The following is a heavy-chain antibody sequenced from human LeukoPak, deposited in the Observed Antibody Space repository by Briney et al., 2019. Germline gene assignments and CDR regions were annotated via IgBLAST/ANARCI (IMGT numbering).Heavy chain of an antibody. J-gene: IGHJ4*02. V-gene: IGHV3-23*01. CDR2: ISGSGGST. CDR3: AKDIAALTIPVETDDY. CDR1: GCTFSSYA. D-gene: IGHD6-6*01. Sequence: RTGGSLRLSCAASGCTFSSYAMSWVRQAPGKGLEWVSAISGSGGSTYYADSVKGRFTISRDNSKNTLYLQMNSLRAEDTAVYYCAKDIAALTIPVETDDYWGQGTLVTVSS.